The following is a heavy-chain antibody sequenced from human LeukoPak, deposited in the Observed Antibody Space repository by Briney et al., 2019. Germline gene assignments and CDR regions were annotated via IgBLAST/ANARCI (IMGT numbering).Heavy chain of an antibody. J-gene: IGHJ4*02. CDR3: AREVGATTGLDY. Sequence: ASVKVSCKASGYTSTNYYMVWVRQAPGQGLEWMGIINPSGGSTSYAQKFQGRVTMTRDMSTSTVYMELSSLRSEDTAVYYCAREVGATTGLDYWGQGTLVTVSS. V-gene: IGHV1-46*01. D-gene: IGHD1-26*01. CDR2: INPSGGST. CDR1: GYTSTNYY.